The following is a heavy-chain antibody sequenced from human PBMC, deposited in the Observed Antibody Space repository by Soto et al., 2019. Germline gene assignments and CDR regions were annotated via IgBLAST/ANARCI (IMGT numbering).Heavy chain of an antibody. CDR1: GFTFKNYG. Sequence: QVQLVESGGGVVQPGRSLRLSCAVSGFTFKNYGMHWVRQAPGKGLEWVAVIEYDGSYKYYADSVQGRFTISRDNSKNTLYMQMNSLRAEDTAVYYCAKDAYYYDSGGDFEGGYFDYWGQGTLVTVSS. J-gene: IGHJ4*02. CDR3: AKDAYYYDSGGDFEGGYFDY. CDR2: IEYDGSYK. V-gene: IGHV3-30*18. D-gene: IGHD3-22*01.